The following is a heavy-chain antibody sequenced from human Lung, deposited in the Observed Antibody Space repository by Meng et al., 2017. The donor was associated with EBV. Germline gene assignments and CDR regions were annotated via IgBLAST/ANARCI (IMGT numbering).Heavy chain of an antibody. CDR3: ARTNYGDYNWFDP. Sequence: QVHLQESVPGLVKPSQTLSLTCTVSCGSIRSGGFYWSWIRQHPGKGLEWIGYIYYSGSTYYNPSLRSRVAISIDTSKNQFSLKLTSVTTADTAVYFCARTNYGDYNWFDPWGQGTLVTVSS. D-gene: IGHD4-17*01. CDR2: IYYSGST. J-gene: IGHJ5*02. V-gene: IGHV4-31*03. CDR1: CGSIRSGGFY.